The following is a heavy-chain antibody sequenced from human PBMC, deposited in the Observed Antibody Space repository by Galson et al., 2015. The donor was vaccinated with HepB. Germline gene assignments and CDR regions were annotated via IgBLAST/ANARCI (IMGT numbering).Heavy chain of an antibody. D-gene: IGHD5-12*01. CDR2: IIPILGTA. J-gene: IGHJ4*02. CDR1: GDTFSSQA. CDR3: ATMVGYSGYDFTSM. V-gene: IGHV1-69*04. Sequence: SVKVSCKASGDTFSSQAINWVRQAPGQGLEWVGRIIPILGTANYAHKFQGRVTITAHKSTNTAYMELSSLRSEDTAVYYCATMVGYSGYDFTSMWGQGTLVTVSS.